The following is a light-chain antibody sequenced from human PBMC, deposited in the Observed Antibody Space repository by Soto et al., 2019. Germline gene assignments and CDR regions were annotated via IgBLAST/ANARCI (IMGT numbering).Light chain of an antibody. CDR3: GTWDTRLSVVV. CDR1: GSNIGKND. Sequence: QAVVTQPPSVSAAPGQKVTISCSGSGSNIGKNDVSWYLQLPGAAPKLLIYDTNKRPSGIPARFSGYKSGTSATLGITGLQTGDEADYFCGTWDTRLSVVVFGGGTKLTVL. CDR2: DTN. V-gene: IGLV1-51*01. J-gene: IGLJ2*01.